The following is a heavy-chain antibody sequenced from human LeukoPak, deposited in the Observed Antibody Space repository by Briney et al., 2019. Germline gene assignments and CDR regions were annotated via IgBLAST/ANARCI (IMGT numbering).Heavy chain of an antibody. CDR3: ARDIGYCSGGSCYGGFDP. V-gene: IGHV4-34*01. D-gene: IGHD2-15*01. J-gene: IGHJ5*02. Sequence: TSETLSLTCAVHGGSFSGYYWSWIRQPPGKGLEWIGYIYHSGSTYYNPSLKSRVTISVDRSKNQFSLKLSSVTAADTAVYYCARDIGYCSGGSCYGGFDPWGQGTLVTVSS. CDR2: IYHSGST. CDR1: GGSFSGYY.